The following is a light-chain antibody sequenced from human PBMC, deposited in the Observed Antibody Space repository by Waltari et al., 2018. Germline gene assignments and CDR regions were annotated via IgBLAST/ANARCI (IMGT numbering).Light chain of an antibody. CDR3: GSYTSDSSVV. Sequence: QSALTQPASVSGSPGQSLTISCTGTRSDVGVYNYVYWYKQHPDKVPKLIIYDVSNRPSGISNRFSGSKSGNTASLTISGLQAEDEADYFCGSYTSDSSVVFGGGTRLTVL. J-gene: IGLJ2*01. CDR2: DVS. V-gene: IGLV2-14*01. CDR1: RSDVGVYNY.